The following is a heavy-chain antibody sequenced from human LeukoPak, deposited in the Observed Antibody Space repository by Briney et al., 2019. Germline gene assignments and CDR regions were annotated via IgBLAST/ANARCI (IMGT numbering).Heavy chain of an antibody. CDR1: GFTFSSYS. J-gene: IGHJ6*03. V-gene: IGHV3-48*01. CDR2: ISSSSSTI. D-gene: IGHD5-24*01. CDR3: ARTLGVESYYYYMDV. Sequence: PGGSLRLSCAASGFTFSSYSMNWVRQAPGKGLEWVSYISSSSSTIYYADSVRGRFTISRDNAKNSLYLQMNSLRAEDTAVYYCARTLGVESYYYYMDVWGKGTTVTVSS.